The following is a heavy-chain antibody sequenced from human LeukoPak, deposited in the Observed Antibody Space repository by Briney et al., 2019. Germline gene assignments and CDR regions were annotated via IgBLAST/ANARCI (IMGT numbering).Heavy chain of an antibody. CDR2: ISGSGDST. CDR3: AKDKYYDSREVDY. D-gene: IGHD3-22*01. V-gene: IGHV3-23*01. J-gene: IGHJ4*02. Sequence: GGSLRLSCAASGFTFSSYSMNWVRQAPGKGLGWVSAISGSGDSTYYADSVKGHFTISRDNSKKTLYPQMNSLRAEDTAVYYCAKDKYYDSREVDYWGQGTLVTVSS. CDR1: GFTFSSYS.